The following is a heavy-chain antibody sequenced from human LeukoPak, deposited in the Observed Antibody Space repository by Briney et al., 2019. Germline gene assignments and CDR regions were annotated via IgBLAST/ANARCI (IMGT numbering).Heavy chain of an antibody. Sequence: SETLSLTCTVSGGSISSYYWGWIRQPPGKGLEWIGEINHSGSTNYNPSLKSRVTISVDTSKNQFSLKRSSVTAADTAVYYCAREFSTSCSPADYWGQGTLVTVSS. CDR3: AREFSTSCSPADY. CDR2: INHSGST. J-gene: IGHJ4*02. D-gene: IGHD2-2*01. V-gene: IGHV4-34*01. CDR1: GGSISSYY.